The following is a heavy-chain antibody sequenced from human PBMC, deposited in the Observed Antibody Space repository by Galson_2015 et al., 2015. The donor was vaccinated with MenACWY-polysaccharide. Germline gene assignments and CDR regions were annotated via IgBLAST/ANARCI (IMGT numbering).Heavy chain of an antibody. Sequence: SLRLSCAASGFTFSDYDINWVRQAPGKGLEWISFISRSSGTIHYADSVKGRLTISRDNAKNSLFLQMNSLRDDDTAMYFCARARLILSFYYYMDVWGKGTTVSVSS. CDR3: ARARLILSFYYYMDV. J-gene: IGHJ6*03. CDR1: GFTFSDYD. CDR2: ISRSSGTI. D-gene: IGHD2-15*01. V-gene: IGHV3-48*02.